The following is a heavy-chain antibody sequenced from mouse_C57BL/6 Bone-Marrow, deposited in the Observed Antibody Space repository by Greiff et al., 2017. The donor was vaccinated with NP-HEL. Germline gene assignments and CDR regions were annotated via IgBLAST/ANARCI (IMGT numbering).Heavy chain of an antibody. Sequence: DVHLVESGGDLVKPGGSLKLSCAASGFTFSSFGMSWVRQTPDKRLEWVATISSGGSYTYYPDSVKGRFTISRDNAKNTLYLQMSSLKSEDTAMYYCARYYGSSYDYAMDYWGQGTSVTVSS. J-gene: IGHJ4*01. CDR2: ISSGGSYT. V-gene: IGHV5-6*01. D-gene: IGHD1-1*01. CDR1: GFTFSSFG. CDR3: ARYYGSSYDYAMDY.